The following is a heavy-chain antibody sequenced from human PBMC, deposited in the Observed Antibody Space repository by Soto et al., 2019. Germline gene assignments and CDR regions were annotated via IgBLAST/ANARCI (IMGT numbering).Heavy chain of an antibody. CDR1: GFTFSSYG. J-gene: IGHJ3*02. CDR2: IWYDGSNK. Sequence: GGSLRLSCAASGFTFSSYGMRWVRQAPGKGLEWVAVIWYDGSNKYYADSVKGRFTISRDNSKNTLYLQMNSLRAEDTAVYYCARALYCSGGSCYWESQAFDIWGQGTMVTVSS. D-gene: IGHD2-15*01. V-gene: IGHV3-33*01. CDR3: ARALYCSGGSCYWESQAFDI.